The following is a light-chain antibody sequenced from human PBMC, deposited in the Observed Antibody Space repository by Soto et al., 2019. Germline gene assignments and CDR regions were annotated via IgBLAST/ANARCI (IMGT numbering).Light chain of an antibody. CDR1: QSVSSK. Sequence: EIVMTQSPATLSVSPGERATLSCRASQSVSSKLAWYQQRPGQGPRLLIYGASTRATGIPGRFSGSGSGTEFTLTISSLQSEDFAVYYCQHYNTSLWTFGQGTKVEIK. CDR2: GAS. J-gene: IGKJ1*01. CDR3: QHYNTSLWT. V-gene: IGKV3-15*01.